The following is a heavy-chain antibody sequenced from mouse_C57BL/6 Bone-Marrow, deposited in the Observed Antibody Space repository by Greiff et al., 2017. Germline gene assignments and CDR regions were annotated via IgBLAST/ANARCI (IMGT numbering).Heavy chain of an antibody. CDR2: IDPESGDT. CDR3: TGLRWLRRGFAY. D-gene: IGHD2-2*01. J-gene: IGHJ3*01. Sequence: VQLQQSGAELVRPGASVKLSCTASGFNIKDDYMHWVKQRPEQGLEWIGWIDPESGDTEYASKFKGKATITADTSSNTAYLQLSSLTSEDTAVYYCTGLRWLRRGFAYWGQGTLVTVSA. V-gene: IGHV14-4*01. CDR1: GFNIKDDY.